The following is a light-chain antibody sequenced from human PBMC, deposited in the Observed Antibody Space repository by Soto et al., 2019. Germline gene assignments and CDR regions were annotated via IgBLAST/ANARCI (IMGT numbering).Light chain of an antibody. V-gene: IGKV1-27*01. CDR3: QKYNTAPWT. Sequence: DVEMTQSPSSLSASLGDRVTITCRASQGISNYLAWYQQKPGKVPRLLIYLASTLQSGVPSRFSGSGSGTDFILTISSLQPEDVATYYCQKYNTAPWTFGQGTKVEIK. J-gene: IGKJ1*01. CDR1: QGISNY. CDR2: LAS.